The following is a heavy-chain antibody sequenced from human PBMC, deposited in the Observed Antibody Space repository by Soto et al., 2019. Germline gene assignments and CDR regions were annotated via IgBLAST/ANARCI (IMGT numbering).Heavy chain of an antibody. CDR2: INHSGST. CDR3: ASTTVTYYYGMDV. J-gene: IGHJ6*02. V-gene: IGHV4-34*01. D-gene: IGHD4-17*01. CDR1: GGSFSGYY. Sequence: SETLSLTCAVYGGSFSGYYWSWIRQPPGKGLEWIGEINHSGSTNYNPSLKSRVTISVDTSKDQFSLKLSSVTAADTAVYYCASTTVTYYYGMDVWGQGTTVTVSS.